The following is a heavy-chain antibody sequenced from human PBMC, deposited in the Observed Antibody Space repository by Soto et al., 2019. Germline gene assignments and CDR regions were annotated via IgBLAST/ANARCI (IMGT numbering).Heavy chain of an antibody. CDR1: GYTFTSYA. V-gene: IGHV1-3*01. CDR2: INAGNGNT. D-gene: IGHD1-7*01. CDR3: ASLYNWKYGGNWFDP. Sequence: SSVKVSCKASGYTFTSYAMHWVRQAPGQRLEWMGWINAGNGNTKYSQKFQGRVTITRDTSASTAYMELSSLRSEDTAVYYCASLYNWKYGGNWFDPWGQGTLVTVSS. J-gene: IGHJ5*02.